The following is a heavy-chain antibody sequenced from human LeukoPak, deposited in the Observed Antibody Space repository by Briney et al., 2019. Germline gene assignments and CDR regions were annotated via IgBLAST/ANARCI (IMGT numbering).Heavy chain of an antibody. V-gene: IGHV1-18*01. J-gene: IGHJ2*01. Sequence: ASVKVSCKASGYTFNSYGISWVRQAPGQGLEWMGWISAYNGNTNYAQKLQGRVTMTTDTSTSTAYMELRSLKSDDPAVYYCARDGSGSSRGYFDLWGRGTLVTVSS. CDR3: ARDGSGSSRGYFDL. CDR1: GYTFNSYG. CDR2: ISAYNGNT. D-gene: IGHD1-26*01.